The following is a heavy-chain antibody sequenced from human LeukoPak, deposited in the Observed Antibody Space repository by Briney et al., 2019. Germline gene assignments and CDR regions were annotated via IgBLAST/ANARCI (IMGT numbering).Heavy chain of an antibody. Sequence: GGSLRLSCAASGFIFSSFGMHWVRQAPGKGLEWVAVISYDGSNKYYADSVKGRFTISRDNSKNTLYLQMNSLRVEDTAVYYCAKVDSSDYGDLRIPADYWGQGNLVIVSS. V-gene: IGHV3-30*18. CDR2: ISYDGSNK. D-gene: IGHD4-17*01. CDR1: GFIFSSFG. J-gene: IGHJ4*02. CDR3: AKVDSSDYGDLRIPADY.